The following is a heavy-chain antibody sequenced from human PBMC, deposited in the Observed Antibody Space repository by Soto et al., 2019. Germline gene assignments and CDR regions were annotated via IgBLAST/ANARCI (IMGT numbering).Heavy chain of an antibody. CDR3: ARPGSDFDY. D-gene: IGHD3-10*01. CDR2: IDPSDSYT. CDR1: GYSFTSYW. Sequence: HGEPMKIPWKGSGYSFTSYWISWVRQMHGKGLEWMGRIDPSDSYTNYSPSFQGHVTISADKSISTAYLQWSSLKASDTAMYYCARPGSDFDYWGQGTLVTGSS. J-gene: IGHJ4*02. V-gene: IGHV5-10-1*01.